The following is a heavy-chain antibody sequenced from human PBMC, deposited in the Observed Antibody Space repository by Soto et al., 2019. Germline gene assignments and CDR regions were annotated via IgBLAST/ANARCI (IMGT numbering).Heavy chain of an antibody. V-gene: IGHV3-30*18. J-gene: IGHJ4*02. D-gene: IGHD2-15*01. CDR3: AKLVIGYCSGNTCDDY. CDR2: ISYDSSNK. CDR1: GFTFSYG. Sequence: VQLLESGGGLIQPGGSLRLSCAASGFTFSYGIHWLRQAPGKGLEWVAYISYDSSNKFYGDSVKGRFTLSRDNSKKTQFLQMNRLRAEDTAVYYCAKLVIGYCSGNTCDDYWGQGTLVAVSS.